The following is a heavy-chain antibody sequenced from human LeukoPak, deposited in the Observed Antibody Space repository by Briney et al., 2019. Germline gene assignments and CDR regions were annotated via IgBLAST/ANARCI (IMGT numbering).Heavy chain of an antibody. CDR1: GGTFSSYA. CDR2: IIPILGIA. V-gene: IGHV1-69*04. Sequence: ASVKVSCKASGGTFSSYAISWVRQAPGQGLEWMGRIIPILGIANYAQKFQGRVTITADKSTSTAHMELSSLRSEDTAVYYCARALHPYSSGWSGYAFDIWGQGTMVTVSS. D-gene: IGHD6-19*01. J-gene: IGHJ3*02. CDR3: ARALHPYSSGWSGYAFDI.